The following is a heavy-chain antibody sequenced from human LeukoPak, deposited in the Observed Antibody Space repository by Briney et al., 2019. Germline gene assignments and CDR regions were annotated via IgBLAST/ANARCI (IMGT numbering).Heavy chain of an antibody. J-gene: IGHJ4*02. CDR3: ARQYISGQWYFDY. Sequence: GGSLRLSCAASGFTLSNYWMSWVRQAPGKGLEWVAVISSDGSYKYYADSVKGRFTISRDNSKNTLYLQMNSLIPEDTAVYYCARQYISGQWYFDYWGQGTLVTVSS. D-gene: IGHD5-18*01. CDR2: ISSDGSYK. CDR1: GFTLSNYW. V-gene: IGHV3-30*03.